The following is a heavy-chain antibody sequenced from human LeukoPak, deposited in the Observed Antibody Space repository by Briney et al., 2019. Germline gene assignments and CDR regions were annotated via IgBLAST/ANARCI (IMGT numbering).Heavy chain of an antibody. CDR3: ARDRSTMVRGAHYFDY. V-gene: IGHV3-21*01. J-gene: IGHJ4*02. Sequence: PGGSLRLSCAASGFTFSSYSMNWVRQAPGKGLEGVSSISSSSSYIYYADSVKGRFTISRDNAKNPLYLQMNSLRAEDTAVYYCARDRSTMVRGAHYFDYWGQGTLVTVSS. D-gene: IGHD3-10*01. CDR1: GFTFSSYS. CDR2: ISSSSSYI.